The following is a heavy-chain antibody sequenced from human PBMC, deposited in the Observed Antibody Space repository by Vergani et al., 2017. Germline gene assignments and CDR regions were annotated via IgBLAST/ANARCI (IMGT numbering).Heavy chain of an antibody. Sequence: EVQLLESGGGLVQPGGSLRLSCAASGFTFSSYAMSWVRQAPGKGLEWVSAISGSGGSTYYADSVKGRFTISRDNSKNTLYLQMNSLRAEDTAVYYCAKRLVESTQYYYDSSGYYYRVAQSAGAFDIWGQGTMVTVSS. CDR1: GFTFSSYA. CDR3: AKRLVESTQYYYDSSGYYYRVAQSAGAFDI. J-gene: IGHJ3*02. V-gene: IGHV3-23*01. D-gene: IGHD3-22*01. CDR2: ISGSGGST.